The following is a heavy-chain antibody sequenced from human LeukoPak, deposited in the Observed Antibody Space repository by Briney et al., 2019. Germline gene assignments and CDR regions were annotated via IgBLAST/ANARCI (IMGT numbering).Heavy chain of an antibody. J-gene: IGHJ4*02. CDR1: GYPFISYV. CDR3: ARDRGGTGDFDY. V-gene: IGHV1-3*01. D-gene: IGHD3-10*01. CDR2: INPDNGNA. Sequence: GASVKVSCKASGYPFISYVIHWVRQAPGQRLEWMGWINPDNGNAEYSQKFQGRVTITRDTSATTAYMELSSLRSEDMAVYYCARDRGGTGDFDYWGQGTLVTVPS.